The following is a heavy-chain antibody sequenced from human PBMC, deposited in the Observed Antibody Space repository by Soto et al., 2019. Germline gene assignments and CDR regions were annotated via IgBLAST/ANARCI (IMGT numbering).Heavy chain of an antibody. D-gene: IGHD4-17*01. V-gene: IGHV5-51*01. CDR1: GYSFTSYW. CDR2: IYPGDSDT. Sequence: GESLKISCKGSGYSFTSYWIGWVRQMPGKGLEWMGIIYPGDSDTRYSPSFQGQVTISADKSISTAYLQWSSLKASDTAMYYCARQNYGGTKYYYYGMDVWGQGTTVTSP. CDR3: ARQNYGGTKYYYYGMDV. J-gene: IGHJ6*02.